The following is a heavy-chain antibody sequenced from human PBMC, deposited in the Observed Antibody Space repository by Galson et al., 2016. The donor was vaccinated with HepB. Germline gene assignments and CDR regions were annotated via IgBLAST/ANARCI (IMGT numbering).Heavy chain of an antibody. CDR1: GFTFSSYS. Sequence: SLRLSCAASGFTFSSYSMDWVRQAPGKGLEWVSPISSSSNYIYYADSLKGRFTISRDNAKNSLYLRMNSLRAEDTAVYYCARRDSSSWYVVDDYWGQGTLVTVSS. CDR2: ISSSSNYI. CDR3: ARRDSSSWYVVDDY. J-gene: IGHJ4*02. D-gene: IGHD6-13*01. V-gene: IGHV3-21*01.